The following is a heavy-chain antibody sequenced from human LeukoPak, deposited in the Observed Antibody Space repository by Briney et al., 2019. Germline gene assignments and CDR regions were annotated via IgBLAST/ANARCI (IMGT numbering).Heavy chain of an antibody. CDR1: GGSISSSSYY. Sequence: PSETLSLTCTVSGGSISSSSYYWGWIRQPPGKGLEWIGSIYHSGRTYHNPSLKSRVTISVDTSKNQFSLKLSSVTASDTAVYYCARALTLMTTVTTSSCFDPWGQGTLVTVSS. CDR3: ARALTLMTTVTTSSCFDP. CDR2: IYHSGRT. J-gene: IGHJ5*02. D-gene: IGHD4-17*01. V-gene: IGHV4-39*07.